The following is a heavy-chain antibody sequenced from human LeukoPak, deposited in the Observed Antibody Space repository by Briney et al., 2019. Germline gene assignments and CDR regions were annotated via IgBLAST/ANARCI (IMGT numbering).Heavy chain of an antibody. V-gene: IGHV1-69*05. Sequence: SVKVSCKASGGTFSSYAISWVRQAPGQGLEWMGGIIPIFGTANYAQKFQGRVTITTDESTSTAYMELSSLRSEDTAVYYCAREDYYDSSGYSLFDHWGQGTLVTVSS. CDR3: AREDYYDSSGYSLFDH. CDR1: GGTFSSYA. D-gene: IGHD3-22*01. J-gene: IGHJ4*02. CDR2: IIPIFGTA.